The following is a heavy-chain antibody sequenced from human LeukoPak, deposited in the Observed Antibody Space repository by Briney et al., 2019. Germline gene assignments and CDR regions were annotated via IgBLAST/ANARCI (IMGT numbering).Heavy chain of an antibody. CDR3: ARDPYDFWSGYLFDY. J-gene: IGHJ4*02. D-gene: IGHD3-3*01. CDR1: GYTFTAYY. CDR2: INPDSGDS. V-gene: IGHV1-2*06. Sequence: ASVKVSCKASGYTFTAYYMHWIRPAPGQGLEWMGRINPDSGDSNYAQKFQGRVAMTRDTSLSTAYMELSSLRSDDTAVYYCARDPYDFWSGYLFDYWGQGTLVTVSS.